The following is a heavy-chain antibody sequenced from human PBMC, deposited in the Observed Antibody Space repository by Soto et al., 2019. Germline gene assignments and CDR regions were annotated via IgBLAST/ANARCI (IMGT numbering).Heavy chain of an antibody. V-gene: IGHV1-3*01. D-gene: IGHD1-1*01. Sequence: ASVKVSCKASGYTFTSYAMHWVRQAPGQRLEWMGWINAGNGNTKYSQKFQGRVTITRDTSASTAYMELSSLRSEDTAVYYCARMISTGTPYYYYYMDVWGKGTTVTVSS. J-gene: IGHJ6*03. CDR3: ARMISTGTPYYYYYMDV. CDR2: INAGNGNT. CDR1: GYTFTSYA.